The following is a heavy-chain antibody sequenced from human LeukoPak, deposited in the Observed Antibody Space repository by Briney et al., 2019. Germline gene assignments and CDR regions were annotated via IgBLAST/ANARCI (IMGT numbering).Heavy chain of an antibody. CDR2: INPNSGAT. CDR3: ARLLCSGGSCYSDY. CDR1: GYTFTGYH. V-gene: IGHV1-2*02. Sequence: ASVKVSCKASGYTFTGYHMHWVRQAPGQGLEWMGWINPNSGATNKAQKFQGRVTMTRDTSISTAYMELSRLRSDDTALYYCARLLCSGGSCYSDYWGQGTLVTVSS. J-gene: IGHJ4*02. D-gene: IGHD2-15*01.